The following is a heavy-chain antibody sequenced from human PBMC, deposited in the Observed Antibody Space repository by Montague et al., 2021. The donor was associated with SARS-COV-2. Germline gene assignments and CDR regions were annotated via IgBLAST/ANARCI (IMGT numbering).Heavy chain of an antibody. V-gene: IGHV4-59*08. CDR1: GGSISSSY. CDR2: IYYAGST. Sequence: SETLSLTCTVSGGSISSSYCGWIRQPPGKGLEWIGYIYYAGSTDXNPSLKSRVTISVDTSRNQLSLKLISVTAADTAVYFCARHMSDCSKGICHTYYYYGWDVWGQGTTVTVSS. D-gene: IGHD2-8*01. J-gene: IGHJ6*02. CDR3: ARHMSDCSKGICHTYYYYGWDV.